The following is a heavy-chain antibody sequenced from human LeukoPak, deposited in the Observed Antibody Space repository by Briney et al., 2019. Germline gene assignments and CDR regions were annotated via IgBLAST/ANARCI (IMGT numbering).Heavy chain of an antibody. CDR3: AKDWETALGY. Sequence: PGGSLRLSCAASGFTFDDCAMHWVRQAPGKGLEWVSLISGDGGSTYYADSVKGRFTISRDNSKNSLYLQMNGLRTEDTALYYCAKDWETALGYWGQGTLVTVSS. J-gene: IGHJ4*02. V-gene: IGHV3-43*02. CDR1: GFTFDDCA. D-gene: IGHD5-18*01. CDR2: ISGDGGST.